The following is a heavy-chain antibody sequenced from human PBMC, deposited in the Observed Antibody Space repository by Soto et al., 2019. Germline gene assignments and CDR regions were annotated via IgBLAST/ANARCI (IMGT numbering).Heavy chain of an antibody. CDR3: SVVVVSDSRNSLGY. J-gene: IGHJ4*02. CDR2: INSDGSIT. CDR1: GLTLSNYW. D-gene: IGHD2-15*01. V-gene: IGHV3-74*01. Sequence: GSLRLSCAASGLTLSNYWMHWVRQGPGKGLVWVSRINSDGSITNYADSVKGRFTISRDNAQNTLYLQMNSLRAEDTAVYYCSVVVVSDSRNSLGYWGQGALVTVSS.